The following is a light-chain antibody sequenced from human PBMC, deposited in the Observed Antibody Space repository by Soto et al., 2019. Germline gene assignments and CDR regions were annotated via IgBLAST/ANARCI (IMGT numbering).Light chain of an antibody. CDR1: QRISNSY. CDR2: DAS. CDR3: QQYARPPYA. Sequence: EIVLTQSPGTLSLSPGERATLSCRSSQRISNSYLAWYQQKPGQAPRLLPYDASSRATGIPDRVCGSGSGTDFTLTISRLEPEDFAVYYCQQYARPPYAFGQGTKVDNK. J-gene: IGKJ2*01. V-gene: IGKV3-20*01.